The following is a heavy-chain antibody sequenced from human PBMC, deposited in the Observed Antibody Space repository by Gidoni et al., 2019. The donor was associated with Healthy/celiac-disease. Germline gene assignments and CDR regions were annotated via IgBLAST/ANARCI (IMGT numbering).Heavy chain of an antibody. J-gene: IGHJ4*02. CDR2: ISSSSSYI. D-gene: IGHD1-26*01. V-gene: IGHV3-21*01. Sequence: EVQLVESGGGLVKPGGSLRLSCAASGSTFSSYSMNWVRQAPGKGLEWVSSISSSSSYIYYADSVKGRFTISRDNAKNSLYLQMNSLRAEDTAVYYCARGPPAGEFDYWGQGTLVTVSS. CDR3: ARGPPAGEFDY. CDR1: GSTFSSYS.